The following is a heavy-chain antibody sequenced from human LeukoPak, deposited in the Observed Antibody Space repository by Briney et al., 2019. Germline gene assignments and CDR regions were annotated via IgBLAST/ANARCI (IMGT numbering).Heavy chain of an antibody. CDR2: INHSGST. J-gene: IGHJ4*02. Sequence: KPSETLSLTCAVYGGSFSGYYWSWIRQPPGKGLEWIGEINHSGSTNYNPSLKSRVTISVDTSKNQFSLKLSSVAAADTAVYYCARHRAVAGTWPPYYFGYWGQGTLVTVSS. CDR3: ARHRAVAGTWPPYYFGY. D-gene: IGHD6-19*01. CDR1: GGSFSGYY. V-gene: IGHV4-34*01.